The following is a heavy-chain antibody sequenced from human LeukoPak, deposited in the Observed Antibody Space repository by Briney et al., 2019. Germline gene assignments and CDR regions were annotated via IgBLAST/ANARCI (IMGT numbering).Heavy chain of an antibody. J-gene: IGHJ5*02. CDR3: ARVAITMVRGVIWWFDP. V-gene: IGHV1-2*02. CDR2: INPNSGGT. Sequence: ASVKVSCKASGYTFTSYYMHWVRQAPGQGLEWMGWINPNSGGTNYAQKFQGRVTMTRDTSISTAYMELSRLRSEDTAVYYCARVAITMVRGVIWWFDPWGQGTLVTVSS. CDR1: GYTFTSYY. D-gene: IGHD3-10*01.